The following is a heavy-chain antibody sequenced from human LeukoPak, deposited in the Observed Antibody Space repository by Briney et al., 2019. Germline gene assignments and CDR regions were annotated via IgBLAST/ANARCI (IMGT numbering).Heavy chain of an antibody. J-gene: IGHJ3*02. CDR1: GSTFTTYS. CDR2: ISSLGDTI. V-gene: IGHV3-48*01. D-gene: IGHD5-24*01. CDR3: AKSNGYNFEAFDM. Sequence: GGSLRLSCTASGSTFTTYSMAWVRQTPGKGLEWISYISSLGDTIYYADSVKGRFSISRDNSRNTLYLQMNSLRADDTAVYYCAKSNGYNFEAFDMWGQGAMVTVSS.